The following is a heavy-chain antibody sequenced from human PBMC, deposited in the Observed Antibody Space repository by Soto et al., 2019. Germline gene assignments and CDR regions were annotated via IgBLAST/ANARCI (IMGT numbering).Heavy chain of an antibody. CDR1: GGTFSSYA. V-gene: IGHV1-69*13. CDR2: IIPIFGTA. Sequence: SVKVSCKASGGTFSSYAISWVRQAPGQGLEWMGGIIPIFGTANYAQKFQGRVTITADESTSTAYMELSSLGSEDTAVYYCATYPRDYYYGMDARGQGSTVTVSS. D-gene: IGHD3-10*01. J-gene: IGHJ6*02. CDR3: ATYPRDYYYGMDA.